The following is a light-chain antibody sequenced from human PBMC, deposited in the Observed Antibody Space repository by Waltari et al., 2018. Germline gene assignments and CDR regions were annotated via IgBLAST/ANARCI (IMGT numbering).Light chain of an antibody. Sequence: QSVLTQPPSVSGAPGQRVTISCTGTRSNIEAGYDVHWYQHVLGTAPKVVIYTHSIRPSGVPDRFSGSKSGTSASLAITGLQAEDEAEYYCQSYDSSLSGWVFGGGTTLTVL. V-gene: IGLV1-40*01. CDR2: THS. CDR1: RSNIEAGYD. CDR3: QSYDSSLSGWV. J-gene: IGLJ2*01.